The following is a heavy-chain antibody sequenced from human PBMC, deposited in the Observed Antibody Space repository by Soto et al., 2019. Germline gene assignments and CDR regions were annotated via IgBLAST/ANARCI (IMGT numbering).Heavy chain of an antibody. J-gene: IGHJ4*02. D-gene: IGHD2-15*01. CDR1: GGSISRGGYY. V-gene: IGHV4-31*03. Sequence: QVQLQESGPGLVKPSQTLSLTCTVSGGSISRGGYYWSWIRQHPGKGMAWIGYIYYSGSTYYNPALKSRVTISVDTSKHQFSLKLSSVTAADTAVYYCARVKGYCSGGSCYGIDYWGQGTLVTVSS. CDR2: IYYSGST. CDR3: ARVKGYCSGGSCYGIDY.